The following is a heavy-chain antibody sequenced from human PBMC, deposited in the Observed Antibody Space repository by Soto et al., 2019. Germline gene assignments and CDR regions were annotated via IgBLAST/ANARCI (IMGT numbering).Heavy chain of an antibody. V-gene: IGHV4-59*06. J-gene: IGHJ6*02. CDR2: IYYSGST. Sequence: SETLSLTCTVSGSSISNYYWSWIRQPPGKGLEWIGYIYYSGSTNYNPSLKSRVTISVDTSKNQFSLKLSSVTAADTAVYYCAAQLPYGSGSAVVYYYGMDVWGQGTTVTVSS. CDR3: AAQLPYGSGSAVVYYYGMDV. D-gene: IGHD3-10*01. CDR1: GSSISNYY.